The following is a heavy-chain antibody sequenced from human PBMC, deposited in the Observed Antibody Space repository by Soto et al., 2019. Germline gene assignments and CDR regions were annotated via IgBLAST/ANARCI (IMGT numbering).Heavy chain of an antibody. CDR3: ARQIYDSDTGPNFQYYFDS. CDR1: GYSFAGYW. Sequence: GESLKIFCKGSGYSFAGYWITWVRQKPGKGLEWMGRIDPSDSLTYYSPSFRGHVTISATKSITTVFLQWSSLRASDTAMYYCARQIYDSDTGPNFQYYFDSWGQGTPVTVSS. J-gene: IGHJ4*02. D-gene: IGHD3-22*01. V-gene: IGHV5-10-1*01. CDR2: IDPSDSLT.